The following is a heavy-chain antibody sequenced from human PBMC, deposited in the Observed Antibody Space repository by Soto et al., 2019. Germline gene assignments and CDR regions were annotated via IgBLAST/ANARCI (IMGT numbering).Heavy chain of an antibody. J-gene: IGHJ4*02. CDR3: ARQGFLAGSIAAAGTGFDY. V-gene: IGHV5-51*01. CDR2: IYPGDSDT. Sequence: GESLKISCKGSGYSFTSYWIGWVRQMPGKGLEWMGIIYPGDSDTRYSPSFQGQVTISADKSISTAYLQWSSLKASDTAMYYCARQGFLAGSIAAAGTGFDYWGQGTLVTVSS. D-gene: IGHD6-13*01. CDR1: GYSFTSYW.